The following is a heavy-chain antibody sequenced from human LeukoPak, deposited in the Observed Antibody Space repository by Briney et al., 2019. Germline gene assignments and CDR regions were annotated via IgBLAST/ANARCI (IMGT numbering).Heavy chain of an antibody. V-gene: IGHV1-46*01. CDR3: ARKYYDILDDDY. Sequence: ASVKVSCKASGYTFTSYYIHWVRQAPGQGLEWMGIINPSGGNTNYAQNFQGRVTMTRDMSTSTAYMELRSLRSDDTAVYYCARKYYDILDDDYWGQGTLVTVSS. J-gene: IGHJ4*02. D-gene: IGHD3-9*01. CDR1: GYTFTSYY. CDR2: INPSGGNT.